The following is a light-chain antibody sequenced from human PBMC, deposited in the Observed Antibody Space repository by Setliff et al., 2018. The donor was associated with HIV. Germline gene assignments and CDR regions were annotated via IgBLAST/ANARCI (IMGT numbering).Light chain of an antibody. CDR3: ASWDDSLNGHV. V-gene: IGLV1-44*01. J-gene: IGLJ1*01. CDR2: ANN. Sequence: QSALTQPPSASGTPGQRVTFSCSGGSSNIGSNTVNWYQQLPGSAPKLLIFANNQRPSGVPDRFSGSRSGTSASLAISGLQSQDESDYYCASWDDSLNGHVFGNGTKGTVL. CDR1: SSNIGSNT.